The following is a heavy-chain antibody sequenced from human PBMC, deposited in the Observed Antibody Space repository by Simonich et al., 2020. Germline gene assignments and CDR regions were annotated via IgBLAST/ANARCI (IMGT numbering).Heavy chain of an antibody. J-gene: IGHJ4*02. D-gene: IGHD2-15*01. V-gene: IGHV1-18*01. CDR2: FRASNGNI. CDR3: ARASRGTWWYYYFDY. CDR1: GYTFTSYC. Sequence: QVQLVQSGAEVKKPGASVKVSCKASGYTFTSYCISWVRQAPGQGLEWMGWFRASNGNINYAQKHQCRVTMTTDTSTSTAYMELRSLRSDDTAVYYCARASRGTWWYYYFDYWGQGTLVTVSS.